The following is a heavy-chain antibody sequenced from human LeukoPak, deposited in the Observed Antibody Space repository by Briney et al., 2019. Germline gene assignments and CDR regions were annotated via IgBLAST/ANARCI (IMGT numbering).Heavy chain of an antibody. D-gene: IGHD2-15*01. CDR3: ARPQYCSGGSCSNDFDY. CDR1: GYTFTGYY. J-gene: IGHJ4*02. Sequence: EASVKVSCKASGYTFTGYYMHWVRQAPGQGLEWMGWINPNSGGTNYAQKFQGRVTMTRDTSISTAYMELSSLRSEDTAVYYCARPQYCSGGSCSNDFDYWGQGTLVTVSS. CDR2: INPNSGGT. V-gene: IGHV1-2*02.